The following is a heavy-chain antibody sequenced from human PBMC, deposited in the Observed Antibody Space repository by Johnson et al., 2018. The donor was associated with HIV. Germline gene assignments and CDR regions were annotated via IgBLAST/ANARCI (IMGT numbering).Heavy chain of an antibody. D-gene: IGHD3-10*01. CDR3: AKDGPGGAFDI. Sequence: VQLVESGGGVVQPGRSLRLSCAASGFTFSSYGMHWVRQAPRKGLAWVSAISDRGGSTYFADSVQGRFTISRDDSKNTLYLQMNSLRAEDTAVYYCAKDGPGGAFDIWGQGTMVTVSS. V-gene: IGHV3-23*04. J-gene: IGHJ3*02. CDR2: ISDRGGST. CDR1: GFTFSSYG.